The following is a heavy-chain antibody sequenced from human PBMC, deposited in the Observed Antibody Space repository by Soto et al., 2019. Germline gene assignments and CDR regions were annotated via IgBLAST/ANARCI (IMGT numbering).Heavy chain of an antibody. Sequence: LRLSCAASGFTFSSYGMHWVRQAPGKGLEWVAVISYDGSNKYYADSVKGRFTISRDNSKNTLYLQMNSLRAEDTAVYYCGSGDSYAFDIWGQGTMVTVSS. V-gene: IGHV3-30*03. CDR3: GSGDSYAFDI. CDR1: GFTFSSYG. J-gene: IGHJ3*02. D-gene: IGHD2-15*01. CDR2: ISYDGSNK.